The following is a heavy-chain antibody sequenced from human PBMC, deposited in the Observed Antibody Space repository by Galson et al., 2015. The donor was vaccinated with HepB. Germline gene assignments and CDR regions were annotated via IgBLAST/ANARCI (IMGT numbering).Heavy chain of an antibody. CDR3: ARGHSHYCDH. J-gene: IGHJ4*02. V-gene: IGHV1-3*01. Sequence: SVKVSCKASGYTFTSYAIHWMRQAPGQSLEWLGWFNGVDGYTKSSEKFHGRVTFTGDSPASTAYLELNSLTPEDTAVYYCARGHSHYCDHWGQGSPVTVSS. CDR1: GYTFTSYA. CDR2: FNGVDGYT.